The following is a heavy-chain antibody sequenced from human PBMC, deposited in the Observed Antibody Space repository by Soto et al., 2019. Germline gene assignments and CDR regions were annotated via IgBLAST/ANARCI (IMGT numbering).Heavy chain of an antibody. CDR1: GFTFSSCA. V-gene: IGHV3-30*18. Sequence: QVQLVESGGGVVQPGRSLRLSCVASGFTFSSCAMHWVRQVPGKGLEWLAVVTHDGTLYPYADSVKGRFSFSRDNSRKTLNIQLNGRRPEYTSLYYCVKERSDTWSFDYWGQGTLVTVSS. CDR3: VKERSDTWSFDY. J-gene: IGHJ4*02. D-gene: IGHD2-8*02. CDR2: VTHDGTLY.